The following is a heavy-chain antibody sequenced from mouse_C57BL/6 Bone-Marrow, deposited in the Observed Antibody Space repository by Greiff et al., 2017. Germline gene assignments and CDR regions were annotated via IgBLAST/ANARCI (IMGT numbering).Heavy chain of an antibody. CDR2: ISTSGGST. CDR1: GFTFTNYY. CDR3: SRQSTVLAKDLDG. Sequence: DVQLLESGGGLVQPGWSLKLSCAASGFTFTNYYMYWVRQTPKQSLEWVAYISTSGGSTYYPDTVKGRFTFSIDNAKNTLYLQMSRLKSEDTAMDDCSRQSTVLAKDLDGWGTGTTVTVSS. V-gene: IGHV5-12*01. D-gene: IGHD1-1*01. J-gene: IGHJ1*03.